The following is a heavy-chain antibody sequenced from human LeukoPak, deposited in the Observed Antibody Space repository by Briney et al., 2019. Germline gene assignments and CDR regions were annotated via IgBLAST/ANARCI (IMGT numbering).Heavy chain of an antibody. V-gene: IGHV3-23*01. CDR2: ISGSGGNT. D-gene: IGHD6-6*01. Sequence: GGSLRLSCAASGFTFSSYAMSWVRQAPGKGLEWVSAISGSGGNTYYADSAKGRFTISRDNSKNTLYLQMNSLRAEDTAVYYCAKDRGYSSSSQGFDCWGQGTLVTVSS. CDR1: GFTFSSYA. CDR3: AKDRGYSSSSQGFDC. J-gene: IGHJ4*02.